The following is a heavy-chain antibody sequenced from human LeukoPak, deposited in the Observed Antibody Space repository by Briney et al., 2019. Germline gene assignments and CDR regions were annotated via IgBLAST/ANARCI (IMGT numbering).Heavy chain of an antibody. V-gene: IGHV4-59*01. CDR2: IYYSGST. J-gene: IGHJ4*02. D-gene: IGHD4-17*01. Sequence: SETLSLTCTVSGGSISSYYWSWIRQPPGKGLEWSGDIYYSGSTNYNPSVKSRVTISVDTCKDQFSLKLSSVTAADTAVYYCASLYGAYGPVDYWGQGTLVTVSS. CDR3: ASLYGAYGPVDY. CDR1: GGSISSYY.